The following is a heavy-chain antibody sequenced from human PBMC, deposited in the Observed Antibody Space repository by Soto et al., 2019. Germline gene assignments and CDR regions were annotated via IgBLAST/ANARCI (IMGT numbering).Heavy chain of an antibody. J-gene: IGHJ1*01. CDR1: GGSISSYY. CDR2: IYYSGST. Sequence: SETLSLTCTVSGGSISSYYWSWIRQPPGKGLEWIGYIYYSGSTNYNPSLKSRVTISVDTSKNQFSLKLSSVTAADTAVYYCARTRGGWHTFQHWGQGTLVTVPQ. D-gene: IGHD6-19*01. CDR3: ARTRGGWHTFQH. V-gene: IGHV4-59*08.